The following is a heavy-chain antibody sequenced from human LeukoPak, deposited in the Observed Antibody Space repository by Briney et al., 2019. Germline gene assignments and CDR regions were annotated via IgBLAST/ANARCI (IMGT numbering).Heavy chain of an antibody. V-gene: IGHV1-18*01. J-gene: IGHJ3*02. D-gene: IGHD6-19*01. CDR1: GYTFTSYG. CDR3: ARRIAVAGTNAFDI. CDR2: ISAYNGNT. Sequence: ASVKVSCKASGYTFTSYGISWVRQAPGQGLEWMGWISAYNGNTNYAQKLQGRVTMTTDTSTSTAYMELSRLRSDDTAVYYCARRIAVAGTNAFDIWGQGTMVTVSS.